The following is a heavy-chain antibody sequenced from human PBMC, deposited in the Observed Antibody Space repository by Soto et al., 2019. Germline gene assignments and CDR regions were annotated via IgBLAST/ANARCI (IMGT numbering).Heavy chain of an antibody. CDR2: IHNSGRT. V-gene: IGHV4-59*08. Sequence: QVQLQESGPGLVKPSETLSLTCTVSGGSISGYYWTWIRQSPGKGLEWIGYIHNSGRTDYTPSLKXRXTXSXXTPKNQFSLKVTSVTATDTAVYYCARSSTGYGGAVWGQGILVTVSS. J-gene: IGHJ4*02. CDR1: GGSISGYY. D-gene: IGHD3-9*01. CDR3: ARSSTGYGGAV.